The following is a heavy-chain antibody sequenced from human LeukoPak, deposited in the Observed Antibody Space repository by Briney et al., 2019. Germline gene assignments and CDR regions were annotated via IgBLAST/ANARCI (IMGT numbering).Heavy chain of an antibody. Sequence: GGSLRLSCAASGFTFSSYAMHWVRQAPGKGLEWVAVISYDGSNKYYADSVKGRFTISRDNSKNTLYLQMNSLRAEDTAVYYCARGRSGGSCYSAYWGQGTLVTVSS. CDR1: GFTFSSYA. CDR3: ARGRSGGSCYSAY. J-gene: IGHJ4*02. D-gene: IGHD2-15*01. V-gene: IGHV3-30-3*01. CDR2: ISYDGSNK.